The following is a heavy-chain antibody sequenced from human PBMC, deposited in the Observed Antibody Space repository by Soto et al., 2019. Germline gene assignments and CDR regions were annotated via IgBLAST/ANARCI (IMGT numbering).Heavy chain of an antibody. CDR3: ARRVAGNTDFDY. Sequence: APLEGSCDASGYTFTSYGISCVRQAPGQGLEWMGWISAYNGNTNYAQKLQGRVTMTTDTSTSTAYMELRSLRSDDTAVYYCARRVAGNTDFDYWGQGTLVNVSA. CDR2: ISAYNGNT. CDR1: GYTFTSYG. D-gene: IGHD6-19*01. J-gene: IGHJ4*02. V-gene: IGHV1-18*01.